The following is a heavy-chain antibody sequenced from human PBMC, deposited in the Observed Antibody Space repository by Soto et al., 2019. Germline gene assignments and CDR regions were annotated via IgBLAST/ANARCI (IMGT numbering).Heavy chain of an antibody. CDR1: GFTFSTYA. V-gene: IGHV3-23*01. J-gene: IGHJ4*02. CDR2: ISGSGART. D-gene: IGHD6-19*01. Sequence: VQLLESGGGLVQPGGSLRLSCAASGFTFSTYAMSWVRQAPGKGLEWVSGISGSGARTYYADSVKGRFTISRDNSKNTLYRQMDSLRAGDTALFYCASRRSSGWLLPFDYWGQGTLVTVSS. CDR3: ASRRSSGWLLPFDY.